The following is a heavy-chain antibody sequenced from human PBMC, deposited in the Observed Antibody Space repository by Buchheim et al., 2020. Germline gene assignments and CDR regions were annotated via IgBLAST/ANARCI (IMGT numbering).Heavy chain of an antibody. Sequence: QVQLVQSGAEVKKPGASVWVSCQASGYTFTAYYMHWVRQAPGQGLEYMGWINSNSGATEYKQKFQGRVTLTRDTSSSTTYMELSRLRSDDTAVYYCAREILIPGKAFDLWGQGT. CDR1: GYTFTAYY. CDR3: AREILIPGKAFDL. CDR2: INSNSGAT. V-gene: IGHV1-2*02. J-gene: IGHJ3*01. D-gene: IGHD2-2*01.